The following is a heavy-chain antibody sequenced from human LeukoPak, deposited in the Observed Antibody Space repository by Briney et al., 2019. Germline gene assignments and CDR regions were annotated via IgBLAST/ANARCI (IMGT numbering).Heavy chain of an antibody. J-gene: IGHJ4*02. Sequence: GGPLRLSCAASGFTFTTYGMHWVRQAPGKGLEWVAVIWNDGSYKHYGDSVKGRFTISRDDSKNTIYLQMNSLRAEDTAVYYCARDLWQQMIQGNDYWGQGTLVTVSS. CDR1: GFTFTTYG. CDR3: ARDLWQQMIQGNDY. D-gene: IGHD6-13*01. CDR2: IWNDGSYK. V-gene: IGHV3-33*01.